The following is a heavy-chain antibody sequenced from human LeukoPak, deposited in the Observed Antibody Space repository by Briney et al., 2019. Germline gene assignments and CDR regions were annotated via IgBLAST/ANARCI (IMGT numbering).Heavy chain of an antibody. D-gene: IGHD2-15*01. J-gene: IGHJ5*01. Sequence: GGSLRLSCEVSGVSLSSYGMHWVRQAPGKGLEWVAWLPYDGSYNSTAASLKGRFAISKDISKNTLYLDMDSLTPEDTAVYYCAAAGLGVAHWFSSWGQGTLVIVSS. CDR3: AAAGLGVAHWFSS. CDR2: LPYDGSYN. CDR1: GVSLSSYG. V-gene: IGHV3-30*02.